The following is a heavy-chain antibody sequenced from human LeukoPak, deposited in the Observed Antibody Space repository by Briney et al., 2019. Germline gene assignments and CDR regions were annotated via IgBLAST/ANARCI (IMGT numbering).Heavy chain of an antibody. V-gene: IGHV3-11*04. D-gene: IGHD2-2*01. J-gene: IGHJ4*02. CDR1: GFTFSDYY. Sequence: GGSLRLSCAASGFTFSDYYMSWLRLAPGKGLEWISSISSHDSSTYYADSVKGRFTISRDISTDTLWLQMDSLRTEDTAVYYCAKGPLRGTAAAIDYWGQGTLVTVSS. CDR2: ISSHDSST. CDR3: AKGPLRGTAAAIDY.